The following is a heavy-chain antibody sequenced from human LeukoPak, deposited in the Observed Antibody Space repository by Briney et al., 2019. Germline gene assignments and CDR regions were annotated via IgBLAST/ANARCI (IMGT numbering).Heavy chain of an antibody. CDR3: ARDETVTYSAIPRHPHL. J-gene: IGHJ5*02. CDR1: GYTFTGYY. D-gene: IGHD2-21*02. V-gene: IGHV1-2*02. CDR2: INPNSGAT. Sequence: ASVKVSCKAAGYTFTGYYIHWVRQAPEEGLEWMGCINPNSGATKYAQRFQGRVTMTRDTSFSTAYMELSRLRSDDTAVYYCARDETVTYSAIPRHPHLWGQGTLVTVSP.